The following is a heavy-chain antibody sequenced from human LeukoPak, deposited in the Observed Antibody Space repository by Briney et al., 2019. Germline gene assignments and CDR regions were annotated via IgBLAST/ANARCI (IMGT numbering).Heavy chain of an antibody. CDR1: LYSFTNYW. D-gene: IGHD6-19*01. CDR2: IYPSDSDT. Sequence: GESLKISCEGSLYSFTNYWIAWVRQMPGKGLEWMGIIYPSDSDTIYSPSFQGQVTISAGRSIDTAYLQWSSLKASDTAIYYCARHRPGYSGGPYYFDSWGQGTPVTVSS. V-gene: IGHV5-51*01. CDR3: ARHRPGYSGGPYYFDS. J-gene: IGHJ4*02.